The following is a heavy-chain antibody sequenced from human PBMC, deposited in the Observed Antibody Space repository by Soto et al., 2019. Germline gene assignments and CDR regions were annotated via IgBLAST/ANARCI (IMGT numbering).Heavy chain of an antibody. V-gene: IGHV4-34*01. CDR1: GGSFSGYY. D-gene: IGHD2-8*02. CDR2: INHSAST. J-gene: IGHJ4*02. CDR3: ARKVAYAWDY. Sequence: QVQLQQWGAGLLKPSETLSLTCAVYGGSFSGYYWSWIRQPPGKGLEWIGDINHSASTNDNPSLKSRVTISVDTSKNQFYLTLSSVTAADKGVYYCARKVAYAWDYWGQGSLVTVSS.